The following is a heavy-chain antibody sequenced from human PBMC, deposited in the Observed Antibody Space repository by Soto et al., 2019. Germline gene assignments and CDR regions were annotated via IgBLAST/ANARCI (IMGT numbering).Heavy chain of an antibody. D-gene: IGHD5-12*01. V-gene: IGHV1-2*02. CDR2: INPNSGDT. Sequence: QVQLVQSGTEVKRPGDSVKVSCKASGYTFTGYYVHWVRQAPGQGLEWMGWINPNSGDTYLAQRFQGRVTMNRDTSIGAAYMELRVLTSDDTAEYYCGKGGDIVAAGNRVYLYNALDVWGQGPTVAVSS. CDR3: GKGGDIVAAGNRVYLYNALDV. J-gene: IGHJ6*02. CDR1: GYTFTGYY.